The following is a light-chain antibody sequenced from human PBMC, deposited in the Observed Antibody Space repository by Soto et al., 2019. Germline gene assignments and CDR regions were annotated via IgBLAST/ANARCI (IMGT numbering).Light chain of an antibody. CDR2: AAS. J-gene: IGKJ1*01. CDR1: QSITND. Sequence: DIQMTQSPSSLSASVGDRVTITSRASQSITNDLGWYQQKPGKAPKRLIYAASSLQSGVPSRFSGSGSGTEFTLTISSLQPEDFATYYCLQHNSYPRTFGQGTKVEIK. CDR3: LQHNSYPRT. V-gene: IGKV1-17*01.